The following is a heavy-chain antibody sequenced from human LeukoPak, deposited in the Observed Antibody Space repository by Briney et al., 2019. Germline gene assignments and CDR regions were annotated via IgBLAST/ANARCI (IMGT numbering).Heavy chain of an antibody. CDR1: GYMFTSYD. D-gene: IGHD3-10*01. Sequence: ASVKVSCKASGYMFTSYDIYWVRQATGQGLEWMGWMNPDSGKKGQAQKFQGRITMTRNTSISTAYMELSSLGPEDTAVYHCAKYKGGDYIDSGRRYYLDHWGQGTPVTVSS. J-gene: IGHJ4*02. V-gene: IGHV1-8*01. CDR3: AKYKGGDYIDSGRRYYLDH. CDR2: MNPDSGKK.